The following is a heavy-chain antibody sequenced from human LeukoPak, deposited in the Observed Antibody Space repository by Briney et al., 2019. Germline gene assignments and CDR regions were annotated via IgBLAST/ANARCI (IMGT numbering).Heavy chain of an antibody. CDR2: IYTSGST. CDR3: ARESLGPPYYFDY. Sequence: SETLSLTCSVSGGSISSGSDYWSWIRQPAGKGLEWIGRIYTSGSTNYNPSLKSRVTISVVTSKNQFSLKLTSVTAADTAVYYCARESLGPPYYFDYWGQGTLVTVSS. D-gene: IGHD1-26*01. CDR1: GGSISSGSDY. J-gene: IGHJ4*02. V-gene: IGHV4-61*02.